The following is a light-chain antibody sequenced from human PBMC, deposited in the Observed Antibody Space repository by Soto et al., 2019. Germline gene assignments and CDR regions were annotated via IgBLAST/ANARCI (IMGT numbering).Light chain of an antibody. V-gene: IGKV1-33*01. J-gene: IGKJ2*01. Sequence: DIQMTQSPSSLSASVGDRVTIACQASQDIDNYVNWYQQKPGKPPKRLIYDASNSQTGVPSRFSGSGSGTEFTFTINGLQPEDVATYYCQQYENLPYTFGQGTKLEVK. CDR2: DAS. CDR3: QQYENLPYT. CDR1: QDIDNY.